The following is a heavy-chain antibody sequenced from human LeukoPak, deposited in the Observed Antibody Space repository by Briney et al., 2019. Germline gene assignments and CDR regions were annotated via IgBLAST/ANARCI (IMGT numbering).Heavy chain of an antibody. CDR1: GFNSSSYW. CDR2: INSDGIST. Sequence: GGSLRLSCAASGFNSSSYWMHWVRQAPGKGLVWVSRINSDGISTTYADSVKGRFTISRDNAKNTLYLQMNSLRAEDTAVYYCARDRTGFDYWGQGTLVTVSS. J-gene: IGHJ4*02. V-gene: IGHV3-74*01. D-gene: IGHD1-1*01. CDR3: ARDRTGFDY.